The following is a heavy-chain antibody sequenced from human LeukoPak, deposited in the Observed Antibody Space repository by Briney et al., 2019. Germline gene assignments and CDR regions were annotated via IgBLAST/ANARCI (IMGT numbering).Heavy chain of an antibody. CDR2: INHSGST. V-gene: IGHV4-34*01. CDR1: GGSFSGYY. D-gene: IGHD3-16*01. J-gene: IGHJ3*02. Sequence: SETLSLTCAVYGGSFSGYYWSWIRQPPGKGLEWIGEINHSGSTNYNPSLKSRVTISVDTSKNQFSLKLSSVTAADTAVYYCARARLRLRPLDAFDIWGQGTMVTVSS. CDR3: ARARLRLRPLDAFDI.